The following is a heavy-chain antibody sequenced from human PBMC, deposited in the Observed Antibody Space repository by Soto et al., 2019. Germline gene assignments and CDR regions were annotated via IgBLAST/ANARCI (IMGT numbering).Heavy chain of an antibody. D-gene: IGHD6-19*01. J-gene: IGHJ4*02. CDR1: GYPFINFA. V-gene: IGHV1-3*01. Sequence: QVQLVQSGAEVKKPGASVKVSCKASGYPFINFAIHWVRQAPGQRLEWMGWIHGGTGNTKYSEKFQDRVTITRDTSASIVYMELSRPRSDDTAVYYCARGPPTGSSGWFYFDSWGQGPLVTVSS. CDR2: IHGGTGNT. CDR3: ARGPPTGSSGWFYFDS.